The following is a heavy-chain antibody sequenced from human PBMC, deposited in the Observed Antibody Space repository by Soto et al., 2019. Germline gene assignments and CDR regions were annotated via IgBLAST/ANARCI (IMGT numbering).Heavy chain of an antibody. J-gene: IGHJ6*02. CDR2: INPSGGST. CDR1: GYTFTSYY. Sequence: ASVKVSCKASGYTFTSYYMHWVRQAPGQGLEWMGIINPSGGSTSYAQKFQGRVTMTRDTSTSTVYMELSSLRSEDTAVYYCASQNPTYYSNYYYYGMDVWGQGTTVTVSS. D-gene: IGHD6-13*01. V-gene: IGHV1-46*01. CDR3: ASQNPTYYSNYYYYGMDV.